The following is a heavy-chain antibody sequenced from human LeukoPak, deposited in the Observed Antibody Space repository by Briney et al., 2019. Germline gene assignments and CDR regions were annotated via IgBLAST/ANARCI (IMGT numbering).Heavy chain of an antibody. CDR1: GFTFCRYA. V-gene: IGHV3-64D*06. D-gene: IGHD3-10*01. CDR3: VKDGSGSYYTYYFNY. CDR2: ISSNGGST. J-gene: IGHJ4*02. Sequence: GGSLRLSCSASGFTFCRYAMHWVRQAPGKGLEYVSAISSNGGSTYYADSVKGRFTISRDNSKNTLYLQMSSLRGEDPAVYYCVKDGSGSYYTYYFNYWGQGTLVTVSS.